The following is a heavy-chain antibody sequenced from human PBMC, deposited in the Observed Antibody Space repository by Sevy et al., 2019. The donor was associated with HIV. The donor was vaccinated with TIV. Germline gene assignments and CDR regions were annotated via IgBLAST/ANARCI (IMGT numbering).Heavy chain of an antibody. CDR1: GGSISSYY. Sequence: SETLSLTCTVSGGSISSYYWSWIRQPPGKGLEWIGYIYYSGSTNYNPSLKSRVTISVDTSKNQSSLKLSSVTAADTAVYYWARGLIAAPGMDYYYGMDVWGQGTTVTVSS. D-gene: IGHD6-25*01. J-gene: IGHJ6*02. V-gene: IGHV4-59*01. CDR3: ARGLIAAPGMDYYYGMDV. CDR2: IYYSGST.